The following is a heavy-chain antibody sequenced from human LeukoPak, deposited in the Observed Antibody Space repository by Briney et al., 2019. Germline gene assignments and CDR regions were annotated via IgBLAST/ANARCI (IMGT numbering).Heavy chain of an antibody. V-gene: IGHV4-39*07. Sequence: PSETLSLTCSVSGGSISNNIYYWGWIRQPPGKGLEWIGNIYYSGSTYYNPSLKSRVIISVDTSKNQFSLKMGSVTAADTAVYYCARTGYSSSYYKFRFDYWGQGTLVTVSS. CDR2: IYYSGST. J-gene: IGHJ4*02. CDR3: ARTGYSSSYYKFRFDY. CDR1: GGSISNNIYY. D-gene: IGHD6-13*01.